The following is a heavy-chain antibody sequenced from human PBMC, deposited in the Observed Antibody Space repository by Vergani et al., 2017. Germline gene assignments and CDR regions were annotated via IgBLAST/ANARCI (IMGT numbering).Heavy chain of an antibody. Sequence: EVQLLESGGGLVQPGGSLRLSCAASGFTFSTYAMSWVRQAPGKGLDGVSIIYSGGTSTYYADSVKGRFTISRDNSKNTLYLQMNSLRAEDTAVYYCAKVRHYDFWSGPEDYWGQGTLVTVSS. CDR2: IYSGGTST. CDR3: AKVRHYDFWSGPEDY. D-gene: IGHD3-3*01. CDR1: GFTFSTYA. V-gene: IGHV3-23*03. J-gene: IGHJ4*02.